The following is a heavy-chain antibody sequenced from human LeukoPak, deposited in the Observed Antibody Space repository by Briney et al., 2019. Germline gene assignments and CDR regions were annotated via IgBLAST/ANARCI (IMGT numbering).Heavy chain of an antibody. CDR1: GFTFSSYD. D-gene: IGHD6-13*01. CDR2: LSGSGSTT. V-gene: IGHV3-23*01. Sequence: KTGGSLRLSCAASGFTFSSYDINWVRQAPGKGLEWVSALSGSGSTTYYADSVKGRFTISRDSSKNMLFLEMNSLRVEDTAVYYCAKAGYTSSWPLDYWGQGTQVTVSS. J-gene: IGHJ4*02. CDR3: AKAGYTSSWPLDY.